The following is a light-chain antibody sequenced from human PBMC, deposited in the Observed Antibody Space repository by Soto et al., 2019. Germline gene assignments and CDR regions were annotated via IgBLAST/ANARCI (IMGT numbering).Light chain of an antibody. CDR3: QQYNT. V-gene: IGKV1-5*03. CDR1: QSISSW. J-gene: IGKJ1*01. Sequence: DIQMTHSPSTLSASVGDRVTITCRASQSISSWLAWYQQKPGKAPKLLIYKASSLESGVPSRFSGSGSGTEFTLTISSLQPDDFATYYCQQYNTFGQGTKVDIK. CDR2: KAS.